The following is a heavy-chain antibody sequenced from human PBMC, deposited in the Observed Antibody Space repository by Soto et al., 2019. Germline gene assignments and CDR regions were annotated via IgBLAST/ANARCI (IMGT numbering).Heavy chain of an antibody. Sequence: PSETLSLTCTVSGGSISSGDYYWSWIRQPPGKGLEWIGYIYYSGSTYYNPSLKSRVTISVDTSKNQFSLKLSSVTAADTAVYYCAGEVGGLTTRKLFDYWGQGTLVTVSS. CDR1: GGSISSGDYY. CDR3: AGEVGGLTTRKLFDY. V-gene: IGHV4-30-4*01. D-gene: IGHD3-9*01. J-gene: IGHJ4*02. CDR2: IYYSGST.